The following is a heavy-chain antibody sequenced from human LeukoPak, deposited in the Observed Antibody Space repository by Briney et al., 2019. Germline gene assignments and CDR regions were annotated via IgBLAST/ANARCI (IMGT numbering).Heavy chain of an antibody. D-gene: IGHD3-10*01. Sequence: SETLSLTCAVYGGSFSGYYWSWIRQPPGKGLEWIGEINHSGSTNYNPSLKSRVTISVDTSKNQFSLKLSSVTAADTAVYYCARARLLWFGARSSFYDYWGQGTLVTVSS. CDR1: GGSFSGYY. J-gene: IGHJ4*02. V-gene: IGHV4-34*01. CDR3: ARARLLWFGARSSFYDY. CDR2: INHSGST.